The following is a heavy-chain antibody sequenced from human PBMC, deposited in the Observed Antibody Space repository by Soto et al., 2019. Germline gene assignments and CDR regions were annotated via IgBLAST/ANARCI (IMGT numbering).Heavy chain of an antibody. Sequence: QVQLQQWGAGLLKPSETLSLTCAVYGGSFSGYYWSWIRQPPGKGLEWIGEINHSGSTNYNPSLKSRGTISVDTSKNQFSLKLSSVTAADTAVYYCARVGRYSYGTKRFDYWGQGTLVTVSS. J-gene: IGHJ4*02. D-gene: IGHD5-18*01. CDR2: INHSGST. V-gene: IGHV4-34*01. CDR3: ARVGRYSYGTKRFDY. CDR1: GGSFSGYY.